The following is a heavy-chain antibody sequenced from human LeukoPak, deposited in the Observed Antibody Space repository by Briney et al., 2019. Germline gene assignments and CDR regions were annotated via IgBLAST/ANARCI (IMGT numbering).Heavy chain of an antibody. D-gene: IGHD6-19*01. CDR3: AKDYSSGWYSRNYYYYYGMDV. Sequence: PGGSLRLSCAASGFTFDDYAMHWVRQAPGKGLGWVSGISWNSGSIGYADSVKGRFTISRDNAKNSLYLQMNSLRAEDTALYYCAKDYSSGWYSRNYYYYYGMDVWGQGTTVTVSS. V-gene: IGHV3-9*01. J-gene: IGHJ6*02. CDR1: GFTFDDYA. CDR2: ISWNSGSI.